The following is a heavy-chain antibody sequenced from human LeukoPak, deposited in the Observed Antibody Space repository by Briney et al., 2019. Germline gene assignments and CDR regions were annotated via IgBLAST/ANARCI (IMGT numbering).Heavy chain of an antibody. Sequence: GGSLRLSCAASGFTFSSYAMHWVRQAPGKGLEWVAVISYDGSNKYYADSVKGRFTISRDNSKNTLYLQMNSLRAEDTAVYYCARDGNRYNWNDAGYWGQGTLVTVSS. CDR1: GFTFSSYA. CDR3: ARDGNRYNWNDAGY. V-gene: IGHV3-30-3*01. J-gene: IGHJ4*02. CDR2: ISYDGSNK. D-gene: IGHD1-20*01.